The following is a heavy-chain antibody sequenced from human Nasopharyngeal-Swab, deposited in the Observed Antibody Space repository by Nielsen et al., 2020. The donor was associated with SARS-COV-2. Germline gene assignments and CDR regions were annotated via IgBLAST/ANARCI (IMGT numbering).Heavy chain of an antibody. V-gene: IGHV1-2*06. CDR1: GYTFTGYY. Sequence: ASVKVSCKASGYTFTGYYMDWVRQAPGQGPEWMGRINPNTGVTTYAQKFQGRVTITADKSTSTAYMELSSLRSEDTAVYYCARNPVDYDYVWGSYRYRTFDYWGQGTLVTVSS. D-gene: IGHD3-16*02. CDR3: ARNPVDYDYVWGSYRYRTFDY. J-gene: IGHJ4*02. CDR2: INPNTGVT.